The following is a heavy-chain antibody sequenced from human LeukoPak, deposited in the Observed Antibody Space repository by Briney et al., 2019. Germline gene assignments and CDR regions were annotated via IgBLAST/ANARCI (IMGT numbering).Heavy chain of an antibody. D-gene: IGHD6-13*01. CDR1: GGSISSGSYY. J-gene: IGHJ4*02. CDR3: ARVAASTYLGAFDY. Sequence: SQTLSLTCTVSGGSISSGSYYWSWIRQPAGKGLEWIGRIYTSGSTNYNPSLKSRVTISVDTSKNQFSLKLSSVTAADTAVYYCARVAASTYLGAFDYWGQGTLVTVSS. CDR2: IYTSGST. V-gene: IGHV4-61*02.